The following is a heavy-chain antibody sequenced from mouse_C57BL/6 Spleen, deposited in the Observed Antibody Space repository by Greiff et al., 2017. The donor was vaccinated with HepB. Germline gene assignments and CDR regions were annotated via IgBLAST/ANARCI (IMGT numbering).Heavy chain of an antibody. J-gene: IGHJ4*01. CDR1: GFTFSSYA. CDR3: ARANWDGRYAMDY. Sequence: EVKLMESGGGLVKPGGSLKLSCAASGFTFSSYAMSWVRQTPEKRLEWVATISDGGSYTYYPDNVKGRFTISRDNAKNNLYLQMSHLKSEDTAMYYCARANWDGRYAMDYWGQGTSVTVSS. D-gene: IGHD4-1*01. V-gene: IGHV5-4*03. CDR2: ISDGGSYT.